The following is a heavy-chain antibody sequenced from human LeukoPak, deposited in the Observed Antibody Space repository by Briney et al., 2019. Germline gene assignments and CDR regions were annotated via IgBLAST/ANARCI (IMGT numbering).Heavy chain of an antibody. V-gene: IGHV1-58*01. J-gene: IGHJ3*02. Sequence: SVKVSCKASGFTFTSSAVQWVRQARGQRLEWIGWIVVGSGNTNYAQKFQERVTITRDMSTSTAYMELSSLRSEDTAVYYCAADRGNWDAFDIWGQGTMVTVSS. D-gene: IGHD1-20*01. CDR1: GFTFTSSA. CDR3: AADRGNWDAFDI. CDR2: IVVGSGNT.